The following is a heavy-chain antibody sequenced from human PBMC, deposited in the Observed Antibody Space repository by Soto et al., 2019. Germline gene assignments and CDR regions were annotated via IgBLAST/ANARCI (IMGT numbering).Heavy chain of an antibody. CDR2: SIPIFRTA. J-gene: IGHJ6*01. CDR3: ARRGQHRKASYYYDMDV. V-gene: IGHV1-69*01. D-gene: IGHD6-13*01. CDR1: GGTFSSYS. Sequence: QVQLVQSGAEVKKPGSSVKVSCKASGGTFSSYSISWVRQAPGQGLEWMGGSIPIFRTANYAQKFQGGVTFTADESTSTVYMELSSLRSEDTAVYYCARRGQHRKASYYYDMDVWGQGTTVTVSS.